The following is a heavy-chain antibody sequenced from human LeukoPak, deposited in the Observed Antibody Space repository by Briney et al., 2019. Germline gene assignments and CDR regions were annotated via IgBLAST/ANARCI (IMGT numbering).Heavy chain of an antibody. Sequence: PSETLSLTCSVSAASISNGDYYWSWLRQPPGKGLEWMGYIYYSGSTNYNPSLKSRVTISVDKSKNQFSLKLSSVTAADTAVYYCARASIAVAGTRGVDPWGQGTLVTVSS. CDR3: ARASIAVAGTRGVDP. J-gene: IGHJ5*02. CDR2: IYYSGST. CDR1: AASISNGDYY. V-gene: IGHV4-30-4*08. D-gene: IGHD6-19*01.